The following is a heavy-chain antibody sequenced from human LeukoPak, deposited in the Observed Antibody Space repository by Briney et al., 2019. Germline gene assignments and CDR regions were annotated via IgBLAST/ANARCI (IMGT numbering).Heavy chain of an antibody. J-gene: IGHJ6*02. V-gene: IGHV3-13*04. CDR3: ARVGALVRGVDYYYGMDV. D-gene: IGHD3-10*01. CDR2: IGPAGDT. CDR1: GFTFSSYD. Sequence: PGGPLRLSCAPPGFTFSSYDMHWVRLPTGKGLEWVSAIGPAGDTYYSDSVKGRFTISRENAKNSLYLQMNSLRAGDTGVYYCARVGALVRGVDYYYGMDVWGQGTTVTVSS.